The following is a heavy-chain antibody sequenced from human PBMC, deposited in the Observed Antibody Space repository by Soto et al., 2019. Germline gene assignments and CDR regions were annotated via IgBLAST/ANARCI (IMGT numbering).Heavy chain of an antibody. CDR2: IRSKAKSYAT. J-gene: IGHJ4*02. CDR1: GFTFSGSA. Sequence: EVQLVESGGGLVQPGGSLKLSCAASGFTFSGSAMHWVRQASGKGLEWVGRIRSKAKSYATAYAASVKGSFTISRDDSKNTAYLQMNSLKTEATAVYYGTRQGRKSDCYGDYCGKGPLVTVSS. V-gene: IGHV3-73*02. CDR3: TRQGRKSDCYGDY. D-gene: IGHD2-21*01.